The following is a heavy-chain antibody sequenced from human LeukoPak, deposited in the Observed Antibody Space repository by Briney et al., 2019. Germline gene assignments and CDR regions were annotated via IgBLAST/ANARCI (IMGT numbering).Heavy chain of an antibody. D-gene: IGHD6-13*01. Sequence: GGSLRLSCAASGFTFSSYGMHWVRQAPGKGLEWVAVISYDGSNKYYADSVKGRFTISRDNSKNTLYLQMNSLRAEDTAVYYCAKRIGYSSSWCLDYWGQGALVTVSS. J-gene: IGHJ4*02. V-gene: IGHV3-30*18. CDR1: GFTFSSYG. CDR3: AKRIGYSSSWCLDY. CDR2: ISYDGSNK.